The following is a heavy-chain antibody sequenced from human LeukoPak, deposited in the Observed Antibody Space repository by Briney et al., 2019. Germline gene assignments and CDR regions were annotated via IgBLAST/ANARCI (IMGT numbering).Heavy chain of an antibody. CDR3: ARGRIKVGYYYYMDV. Sequence: SETLSLTCTVSGGSISSYYWSWIRQPPGKGLEWIGYIYYSGSTNYNPSLKSRVTISVDTSKNQFSLKLSSVTAADTAVYYCARGRIKVGYYYYMDVWGKGTTVTVSS. J-gene: IGHJ6*03. V-gene: IGHV4-59*01. CDR2: IYYSGST. D-gene: IGHD1-14*01. CDR1: GGSISSYY.